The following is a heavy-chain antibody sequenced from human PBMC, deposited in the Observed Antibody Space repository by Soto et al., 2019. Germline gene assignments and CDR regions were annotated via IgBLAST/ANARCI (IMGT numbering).Heavy chain of an antibody. CDR1: DGSISSYF. CDR3: ARFFAPYYYDSSGYSGWFDP. CDR2: IYYSGST. Sequence: SETLSLTCTVLDGSISSYFWRWIRQPPGTGLEWIGYIYYSGSTNYNPSLKSRVTISVDTSKNQFSLKLSSVTAADTAVYYCARFFAPYYYDSSGYSGWFDPWGQGTLVIVS. D-gene: IGHD3-22*01. V-gene: IGHV4-59*08. J-gene: IGHJ5*02.